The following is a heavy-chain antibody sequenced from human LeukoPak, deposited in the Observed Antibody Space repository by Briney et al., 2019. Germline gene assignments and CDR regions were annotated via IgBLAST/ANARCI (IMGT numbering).Heavy chain of an antibody. D-gene: IGHD5-18*01. Sequence: PGGSLTLSCGASGFTLSSYAMSWVRQAPGKWLEWVAAINGGGGSTYYADSVKGRFTNSRDNSKNTLYLQMSSLRAEDTAVYYCAKDKGPYSFGLSPFDSWGQGTLVTVSS. J-gene: IGHJ4*02. CDR1: GFTLSSYA. CDR3: AKDKGPYSFGLSPFDS. V-gene: IGHV3-23*01. CDR2: INGGGGST.